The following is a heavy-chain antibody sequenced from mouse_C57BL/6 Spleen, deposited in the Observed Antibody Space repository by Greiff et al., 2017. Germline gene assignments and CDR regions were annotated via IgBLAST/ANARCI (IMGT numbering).Heavy chain of an antibody. Sequence: EVKVVESGAELVRPGASVKLSCTASGFNIKDDYMHWVKQRPEQGLEWIGWIDPENGDTEYASKFQGKATITADTSSNTAYLQLSSLTSEDTAVYYCTRVDYWGQGTTLTVSS. CDR2: IDPENGDT. V-gene: IGHV14-4*01. CDR3: TRVDY. J-gene: IGHJ2*01. CDR1: GFNIKDDY.